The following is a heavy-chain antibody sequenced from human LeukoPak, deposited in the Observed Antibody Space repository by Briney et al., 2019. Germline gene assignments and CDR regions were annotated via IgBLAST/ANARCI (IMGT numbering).Heavy chain of an antibody. Sequence: SETLSLTCIVSGGSISSSSYYWGWIRQPPGKGLEWIGSIYYSGSTYYNPSLKSRVTISVDTSKNQFSLKLSSVTAADTAVYYCARLQSQIGQYYYDSSGYYYFDYWGQGTLVTVSS. D-gene: IGHD3-22*01. V-gene: IGHV4-39*01. J-gene: IGHJ4*02. CDR3: ARLQSQIGQYYYDSSGYYYFDY. CDR2: IYYSGST. CDR1: GGSISSSSYY.